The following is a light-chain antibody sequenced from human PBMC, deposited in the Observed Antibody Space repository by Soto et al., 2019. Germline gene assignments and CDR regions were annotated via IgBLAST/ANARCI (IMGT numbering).Light chain of an antibody. V-gene: IGKV3-20*01. CDR1: QSISSGY. CDR2: GAS. Sequence: EIVLTQSPGTLSLSPGERATLSCRASQSISSGYLAWYQQKPGQAPRLLIYGASSRATGIPDRFSGSGSETDFTLTISRLEPKDFAVYYCQRYGTSLTWTFGQGTKVEIK. CDR3: QRYGTSLTWT. J-gene: IGKJ1*01.